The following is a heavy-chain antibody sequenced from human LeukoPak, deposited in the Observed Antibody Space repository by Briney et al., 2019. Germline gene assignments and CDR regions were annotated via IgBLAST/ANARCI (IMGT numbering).Heavy chain of an antibody. D-gene: IGHD3-10*01. J-gene: IGHJ4*02. CDR3: SRHFPYGSGSYYKISPPDY. Sequence: GGVLRLSCAASGFTVSSNYMSWVRQAPGKGLEWVSVIYSGGSTYYAGSVKGRFTISRDNSKNSLYLQMNSLRAEDTAVYYCSRHFPYGSGSYYKISPPDYWGQGTLVTVSS. V-gene: IGHV3-66*04. CDR1: GFTVSSNY. CDR2: IYSGGST.